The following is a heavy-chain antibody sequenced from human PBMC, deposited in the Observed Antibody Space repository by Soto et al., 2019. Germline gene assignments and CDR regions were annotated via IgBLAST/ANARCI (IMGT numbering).Heavy chain of an antibody. V-gene: IGHV1-3*05. Sequence: QVQLVQSGAEEKKPGASVKVSCKASGYTFTSYAMHWVRQAPGQRLEWMGWINAGNGNTKYSQKFQGRVTITRDTSASTAYMELSSLRSEDTAVYYCARAPNYCTNGVCYVYLDYCGQGTLVTVSS. J-gene: IGHJ4*02. CDR3: ARAPNYCTNGVCYVYLDY. CDR2: INAGNGNT. D-gene: IGHD2-8*01. CDR1: GYTFTSYA.